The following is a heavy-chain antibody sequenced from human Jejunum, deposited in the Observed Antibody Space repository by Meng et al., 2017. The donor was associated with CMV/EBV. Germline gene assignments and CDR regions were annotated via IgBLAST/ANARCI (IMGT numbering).Heavy chain of an antibody. CDR1: GGAIISGDRY. Sequence: GGAIISGDRYWNWSRQSPGKGLEWIGNVYYSGTTSYNRSLKSRVTISVDTSKNQFSLKLASVIAADTAVYYCVLMIPADTNYFDPWGQGTLVTVSS. V-gene: IGHV4-30-4*01. CDR3: VLMIPADTNYFDP. CDR2: VYYSGTT. D-gene: IGHD6-25*01. J-gene: IGHJ5*02.